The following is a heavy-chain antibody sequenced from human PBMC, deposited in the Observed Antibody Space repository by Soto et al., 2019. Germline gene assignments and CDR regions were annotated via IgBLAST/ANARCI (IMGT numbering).Heavy chain of an antibody. Sequence: QMQLVQSGAEVKERGSSVKISCKTSGGTFNTYALTWVRQAPGQGLEWIGGIIPIFGITNVAQRFQGRVTINADESLTTAYMEMTSLRSDDTAVSYCAKEAGDHWGQGTLVTVSS. J-gene: IGHJ4*02. CDR3: AKEAGDH. V-gene: IGHV1-69*01. CDR2: IIPIFGIT. D-gene: IGHD3-10*01. CDR1: GGTFNTYA.